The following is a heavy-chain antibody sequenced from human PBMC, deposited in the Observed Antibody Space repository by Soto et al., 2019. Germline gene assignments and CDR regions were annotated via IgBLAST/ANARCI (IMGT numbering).Heavy chain of an antibody. CDR3: AKDTVGGDSFLSGYYSDGLDV. CDR1: GFTFDSYA. Sequence: EVKLLESGGGLAQPGGSLRLSCVGSGFTFDSYAISWVRQAPGERLQWIAAISGSADGTDYAHSVRGRFTISRDNAKKTVQLQMDSLRVEETAVYFCAKDTVGGDSFLSGYYSDGLDVWGQGTLVSVS. CDR2: ISGSADGT. J-gene: IGHJ3*01. D-gene: IGHD3-3*01. V-gene: IGHV3-23*01.